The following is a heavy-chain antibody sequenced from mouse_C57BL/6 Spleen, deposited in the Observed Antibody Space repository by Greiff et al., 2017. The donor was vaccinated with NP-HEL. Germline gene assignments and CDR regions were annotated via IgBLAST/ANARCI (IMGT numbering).Heavy chain of an antibody. Sequence: EVHLVESGGGLVKPGGSLKLSCAASGFTFSSYAMSWVRQTPEKRLEWVATISDGGSYTYYPDNVKGRFTISRDNAKNNLYLQMSHLKSEDTAMYYCARELGYWGQGTSVTVSS. CDR1: GFTFSSYA. J-gene: IGHJ4*01. V-gene: IGHV5-4*01. CDR2: ISDGGSYT. CDR3: ARELGY.